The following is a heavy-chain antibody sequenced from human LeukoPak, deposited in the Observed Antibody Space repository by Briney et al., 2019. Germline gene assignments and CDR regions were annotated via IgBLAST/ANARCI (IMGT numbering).Heavy chain of an antibody. J-gene: IGHJ6*02. CDR2: IYYSGST. D-gene: IGHD2-2*01. Sequence: PSETLSLTCTVSGGSISSHYWSWIRQPPGKGLEWIGYIYYSGSTNYNPSLKSRVTISVDTSKNQFSLKLSSVTAADTAVYYCARGTWGYCSSTSCYEGYYYYYGMDVWGQGTTVTVSS. CDR3: ARGTWGYCSSTSCYEGYYYYYGMDV. V-gene: IGHV4-59*11. CDR1: GGSISSHY.